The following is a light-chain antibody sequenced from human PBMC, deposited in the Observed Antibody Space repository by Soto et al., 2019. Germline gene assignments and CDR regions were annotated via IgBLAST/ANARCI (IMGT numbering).Light chain of an antibody. J-gene: IGKJ2*01. Sequence: EIVLTQSPATLSLSPGERAILSCRASQSVSSYLAWYQQKPGQAPRLLIYDASNRATGIPARFSGSGSGTDFTLTISSLEPEDFAVYYCQQRSNWGYTFGQGTKLEIK. V-gene: IGKV3-11*01. CDR2: DAS. CDR1: QSVSSY. CDR3: QQRSNWGYT.